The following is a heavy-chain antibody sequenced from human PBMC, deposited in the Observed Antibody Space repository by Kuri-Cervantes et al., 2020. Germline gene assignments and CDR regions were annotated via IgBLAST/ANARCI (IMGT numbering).Heavy chain of an antibody. J-gene: IGHJ4*02. V-gene: IGHV3-9*01. CDR2: ISWNSGSI. D-gene: IGHD1-14*01. CDR1: GFTFDDYA. Sequence: SLKISCAASGFTFDDYAMHWVRQAPGKGLEWVSGISWNSGSIGYADSVKGRFTISRDNSKNSLYLQMNSLRAEDTALYYCAKDHGRKSNRYQKFDYWGQGILVTVSS. CDR3: AKDHGRKSNRYQKFDY.